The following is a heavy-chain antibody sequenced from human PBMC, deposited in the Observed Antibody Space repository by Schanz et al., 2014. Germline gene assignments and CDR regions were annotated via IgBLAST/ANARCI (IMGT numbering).Heavy chain of an antibody. CDR3: ARANGRDSVFDI. CDR2: IYHSGST. CDR1: GGSVGSGGYS. D-gene: IGHD3-22*01. Sequence: QLQLQESGSGLLKPSQTLSLTCAVSGGSVGSGGYSWSWIRQPPGKGLEWIGYIYHSGSTYYNPSLKSRFTIPLDRTKTHFSLKLPSVTAADTAVYYCARANGRDSVFDIWGQGTMVTVSS. J-gene: IGHJ3*02. V-gene: IGHV4-30-2*01.